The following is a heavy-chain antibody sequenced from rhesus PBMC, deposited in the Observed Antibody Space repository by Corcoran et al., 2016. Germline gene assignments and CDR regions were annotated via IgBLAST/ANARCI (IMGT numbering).Heavy chain of an antibody. Sequence: QVQLQESGPGLVKPSETLSLTCAVSGYSISSGYGWCWIRQPQGKGLEWIGYIGVSSGNNNYNHSLKSRDTISKGTSKNQFSLTLSSVTAADTAVYYCAKTYYSGSYYYDYWGQGVLVTVSS. CDR1: GYSISSGYG. D-gene: IGHD3-16*01. CDR2: IGVSSGNN. CDR3: AKTYYSGSYYYDY. J-gene: IGHJ4*01. V-gene: IGHV4-127*01.